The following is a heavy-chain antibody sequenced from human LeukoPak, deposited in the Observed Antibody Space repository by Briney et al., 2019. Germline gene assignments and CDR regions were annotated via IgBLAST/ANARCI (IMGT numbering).Heavy chain of an antibody. V-gene: IGHV3-74*01. CDR2: INSDGSST. D-gene: IGHD5-24*01. Sequence: GGSLRLSCAASGFTFSNSWMYWVRQAPGKGLVWVSRINSDGSSTAYADSVKGRFTISRDNAKNTLYLQMDSLRAEDTAVYYCARELLGHGYNSGDFDYWGQGTLVTVSS. CDR1: GFTFSNSW. J-gene: IGHJ4*02. CDR3: ARELLGHGYNSGDFDY.